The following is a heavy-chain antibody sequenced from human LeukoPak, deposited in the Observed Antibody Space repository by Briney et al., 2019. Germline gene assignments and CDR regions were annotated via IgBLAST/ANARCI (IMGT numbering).Heavy chain of an antibody. Sequence: ASVKVSCKASGYTFTSYDIKWVRQATGQGLEWVGWTNPHSGNTAYAQKFQGRVTMTRNTSISTAYMELSSLRSEDTAVYYCARASSGSYGEYWGQGTLVTVSS. J-gene: IGHJ4*02. D-gene: IGHD1-26*01. CDR2: TNPHSGNT. V-gene: IGHV1-8*01. CDR3: ARASSGSYGEY. CDR1: GYTFTSYD.